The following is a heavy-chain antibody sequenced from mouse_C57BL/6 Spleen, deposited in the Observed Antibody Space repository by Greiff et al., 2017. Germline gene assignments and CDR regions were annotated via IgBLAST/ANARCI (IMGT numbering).Heavy chain of an antibody. CDR2: INPSSGYT. Sequence: VQLQLSGAELATPGASVKLSCKASGYTFTSYWMHWVKQRPGQGLEWIGYINPSSGYTKFTQTFKDKATLTADKSYRTAYMQLSSLTYEDSAVYYGARNDYGSSNWYCDVWGTGTAVTVSS. J-gene: IGHJ1*03. CDR1: GYTFTSYW. CDR3: ARNDYGSSNWYCDV. V-gene: IGHV1-7*01. D-gene: IGHD1-1*01.